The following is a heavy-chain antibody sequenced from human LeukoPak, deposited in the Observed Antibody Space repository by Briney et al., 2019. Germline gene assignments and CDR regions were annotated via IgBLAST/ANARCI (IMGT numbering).Heavy chain of an antibody. CDR3: ARGASHLGATRIMCY. Sequence: SETLSLTCAVSGGSISSNNWWGWVRQPPGKGLEWIGEIYHSGSTNYNPSLKSRVTISVDTSKNQFSLKLSSVTAADTAVYYCARGASHLGATRIMCYWGQGTLVTVSS. J-gene: IGHJ4*02. CDR1: GGSISSNNW. CDR2: IYHSGST. V-gene: IGHV4-4*02. D-gene: IGHD1-26*01.